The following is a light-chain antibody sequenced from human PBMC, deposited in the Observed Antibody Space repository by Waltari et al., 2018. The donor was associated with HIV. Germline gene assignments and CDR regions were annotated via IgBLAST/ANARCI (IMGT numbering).Light chain of an antibody. CDR3: AAWDDSLSGLVV. CDR1: SSNIGSNT. V-gene: IGLV1-44*01. CDR2: SNN. J-gene: IGLJ2*01. Sequence: QSVLTQPPSASGTPGQRVTISCSGSSSNIGSNTVNRYQQLPGTAPRLPIYSNNQRPSGVPDRFAGSKSGTSASLAISGLQSEDEADYYCAAWDDSLSGLVVFGGGTKLTVL.